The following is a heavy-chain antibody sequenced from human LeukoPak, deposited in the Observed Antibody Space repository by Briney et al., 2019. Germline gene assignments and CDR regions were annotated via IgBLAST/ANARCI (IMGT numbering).Heavy chain of an antibody. CDR2: IYYSGST. CDR1: GSSISSYY. D-gene: IGHD1-1*01. Sequence: PSETLSLTCTVSGSSISSYYWSWIRQPPGKGLEWIGYIYYSGSTNYNPSLKSRVTISVDTSKNQFSLKLSSVTAADTAVYYCARGLTGTFDYWGQGTLVTVSS. V-gene: IGHV4-59*01. CDR3: ARGLTGTFDY. J-gene: IGHJ4*02.